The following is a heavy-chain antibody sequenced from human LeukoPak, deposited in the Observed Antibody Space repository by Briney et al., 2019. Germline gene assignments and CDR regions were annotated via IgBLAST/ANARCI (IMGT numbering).Heavy chain of an antibody. CDR3: ARGFGEAEHSNWFDP. Sequence: SETLSLTCAVYGGSFSGYYWSWIRQPPGKGLEWIGEINHSGSTNYKASLKSRVTVSVDTSKNQFSLKQSSVTAADTAVYYCARGFGEAEHSNWFDPWGQGTLVTVSS. J-gene: IGHJ5*02. CDR1: GGSFSGYY. V-gene: IGHV4-34*01. CDR2: INHSGST. D-gene: IGHD3-16*01.